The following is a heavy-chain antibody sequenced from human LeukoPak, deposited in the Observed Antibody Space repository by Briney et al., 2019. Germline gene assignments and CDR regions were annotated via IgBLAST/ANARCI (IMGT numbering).Heavy chain of an antibody. D-gene: IGHD6-19*01. J-gene: IGHJ1*01. CDR1: GFTFSSYE. Sequence: GGSLRLSCAASGFTFSSYEMNWVRQAPGKGLEWVSNISSSGSTIYYADSVKGRFTISRDNAKNSLYLQMNSLRAEDTAVYYCARRRGYSSGWYGGPEYFQHWGQGTLVTVSS. V-gene: IGHV3-48*03. CDR2: ISSSGSTI. CDR3: ARRRGYSSGWYGGPEYFQH.